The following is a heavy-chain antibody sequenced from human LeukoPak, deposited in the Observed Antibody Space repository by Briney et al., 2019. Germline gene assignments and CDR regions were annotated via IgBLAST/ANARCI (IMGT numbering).Heavy chain of an antibody. D-gene: IGHD2-15*01. CDR1: GGSFSGYY. V-gene: IGHV4-34*01. J-gene: IGHJ4*02. CDR3: ARGQLHCSGGPPSCYSYYFDY. Sequence: PSETLSLTCAVHGGSFSGYYWNWIRQPPGKGLEWIGEINHSGSTNYNPSLKSRVTISVDTSKNQLSLKLSSVTAADTAVYYCARGQLHCSGGPPSCYSYYFDYWGQGTLVTVSS. CDR2: INHSGST.